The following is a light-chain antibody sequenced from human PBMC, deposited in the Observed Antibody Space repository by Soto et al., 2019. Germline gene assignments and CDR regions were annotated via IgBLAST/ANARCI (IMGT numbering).Light chain of an antibody. Sequence: QSALTQPASVSGPPGQSITISCTGTSSDVGGYNYVSWYQHHPGKAPKLMIYEVTNRPSGVSNRFSGSKSGNTASLTISGLQAEDKADYYCSSYTTTNTYVFGTGTKLTVL. CDR3: SSYTTTNTYV. CDR1: SSDVGGYNY. CDR2: EVT. V-gene: IGLV2-14*01. J-gene: IGLJ1*01.